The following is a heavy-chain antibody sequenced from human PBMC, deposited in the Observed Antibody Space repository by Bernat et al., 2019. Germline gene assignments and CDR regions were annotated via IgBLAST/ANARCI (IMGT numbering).Heavy chain of an antibody. D-gene: IGHD3-3*01. CDR1: GFTFSSYA. CDR3: ARGKTIFAYDY. Sequence: QVQLVESGGGVVQPGRSLRLSCAASGFTFSSYAMHWVRQAPGKGLEWVAVISYDGSNKYYADSVKGRFTISRDNSKNTLYLQMNSLRAEDTAVYYCARGKTIFAYDYWGQGTLVTVSS. V-gene: IGHV3-30-3*01. J-gene: IGHJ4*02. CDR2: ISYDGSNK.